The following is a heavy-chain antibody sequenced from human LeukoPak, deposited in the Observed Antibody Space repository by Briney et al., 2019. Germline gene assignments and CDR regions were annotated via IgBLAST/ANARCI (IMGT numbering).Heavy chain of an antibody. CDR2: IYYSGST. CDR3: ARGGDGGYRYGYRYYYYYMDV. Sequence: PSETLSLTCTVSGGSISSYYWSWIRQPPGKGLGWIGYIYYSGSTNYNPSLKSRVTISVDTSKNHFSLRLSSVAAADTAVYYCARGGDGGYRYGYRYYYYYMDVWGKGTTVTVSS. D-gene: IGHD5-18*01. CDR1: GGSISSYY. J-gene: IGHJ6*03. V-gene: IGHV4-59*01.